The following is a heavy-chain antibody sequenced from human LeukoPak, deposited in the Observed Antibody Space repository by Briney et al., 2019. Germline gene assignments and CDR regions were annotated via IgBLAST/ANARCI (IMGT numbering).Heavy chain of an antibody. CDR1: GFTFSSYA. Sequence: GGSLRLSCAASGFTFSSYAMHWVRQAPGMGLDWVAVISYDGTTTYYADSVKGRFTISRDNSKNTLYLQMNSLRAEDTAVYYCARVAVSGPTGWFDSWGQGTLVIVSS. J-gene: IGHJ5*01. CDR3: ARVAVSGPTGWFDS. D-gene: IGHD2-8*02. CDR2: ISYDGTTT. V-gene: IGHV3-30-3*01.